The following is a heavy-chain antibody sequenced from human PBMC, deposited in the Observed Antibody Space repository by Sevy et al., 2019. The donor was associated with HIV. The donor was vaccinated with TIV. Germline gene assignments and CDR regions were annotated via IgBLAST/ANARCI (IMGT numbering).Heavy chain of an antibody. CDR2: INPNSGGT. D-gene: IGHD3-3*01. Sequence: ASVKVSCKASGYTFTGYYMHWVRQAHGQGLEWMGRINPNSGGTNYAQKFQGRVTMTRDTPISTAYMELSRLRSDDTAVYYCARQILEYYYYGMDVWGQGTTVTVSS. CDR3: ARQILEYYYYGMDV. V-gene: IGHV1-2*06. J-gene: IGHJ6*02. CDR1: GYTFTGYY.